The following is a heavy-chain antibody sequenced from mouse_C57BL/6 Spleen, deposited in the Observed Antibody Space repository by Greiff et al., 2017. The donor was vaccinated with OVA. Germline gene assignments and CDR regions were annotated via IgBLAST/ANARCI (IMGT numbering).Heavy chain of an antibody. CDR2: IDPETGGT. Sequence: QVQLQQSGAELVRPGASVTLSCKASGYTFTDYEMHWVKQTPVHGLEWIGAIDPETGGTAYNQKFKGKAILTADKSSSTAYMELRSLTSEDSAVYYCTGWGFITTVVGLDYGGQGTTLTVCS. CDR3: TGWGFITTVVGLDY. CDR1: GYTFTDYE. J-gene: IGHJ2*01. D-gene: IGHD1-1*01. V-gene: IGHV1-15*01.